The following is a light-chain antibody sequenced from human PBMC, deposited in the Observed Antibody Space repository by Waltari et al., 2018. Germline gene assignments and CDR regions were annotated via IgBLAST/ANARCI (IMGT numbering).Light chain of an antibody. J-gene: IGKJ4*01. Sequence: ETVLTQSPVTLSLSPGARATLSCRASQNVNNFLAWYQQKPGQAPRLLIYDTSNRATGIPARCSGSGSGSNFTLTISSLEHEDFAVYYCQQRHSWPLTFGGGTKVEIK. CDR2: DTS. V-gene: IGKV3-11*01. CDR1: QNVNNF. CDR3: QQRHSWPLT.